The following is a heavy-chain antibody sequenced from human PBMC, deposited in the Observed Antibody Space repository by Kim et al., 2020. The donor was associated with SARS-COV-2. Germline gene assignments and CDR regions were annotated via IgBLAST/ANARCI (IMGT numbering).Heavy chain of an antibody. CDR3: ARFEAPGYDDILTGYYEAY. V-gene: IGHV3-30*04. Sequence: GGSLRLSCAASGFTFSSYAMHWVRQAPGKGLEWVAVISYDGSNKYYADSVKGRFTISRDNSKNTLYLQMNSLRAEDTAVYYCARFEAPGYDDILTGYYEAYWGQGTLVTVSS. CDR2: ISYDGSNK. CDR1: GFTFSSYA. J-gene: IGHJ4*02. D-gene: IGHD3-9*01.